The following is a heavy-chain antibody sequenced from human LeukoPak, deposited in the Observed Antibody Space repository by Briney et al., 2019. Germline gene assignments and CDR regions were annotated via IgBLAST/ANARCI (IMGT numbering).Heavy chain of an antibody. Sequence: GGSLRLSCAASGFPFNSYYMSWVRQAPGKGLEWVANIKQDGSAKYYVDSVKGRFTISRDNAKNSLFLQMNNLGAGDTAVYYCARQFYYFDYWGQGTLDTVSS. J-gene: IGHJ4*02. CDR2: IKQDGSAK. CDR1: GFPFNSYY. V-gene: IGHV3-7*03. D-gene: IGHD3-3*01. CDR3: ARQFYYFDY.